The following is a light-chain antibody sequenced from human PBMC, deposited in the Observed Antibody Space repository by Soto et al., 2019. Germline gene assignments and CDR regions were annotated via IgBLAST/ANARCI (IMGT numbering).Light chain of an antibody. CDR3: QHYNDYPYT. V-gene: IGKV1-5*01. CDR1: QSISSW. CDR2: DAS. J-gene: IGKJ2*01. Sequence: DIQMTQSPSTLSAFVGDRVTITCRASQSISSWLAWYQQKPGQAPNLLIYDASSLESGVPSRFSGSGSGTEFTLTISSLQPDDFATYYCQHYNDYPYTFGQGTMVDIK.